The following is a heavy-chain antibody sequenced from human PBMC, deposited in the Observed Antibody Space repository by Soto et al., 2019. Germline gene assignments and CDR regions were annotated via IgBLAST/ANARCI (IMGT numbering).Heavy chain of an antibody. CDR2: MNPNSGHT. CDR3: ARGRGGNNYYYMDV. Sequence: ASVKVSCKASGYTFTSYDINWVRQATGQGLEWMGWMNPNSGHTGYTQKFQGRVTMTRNTSINTAYMELSSLGSEDTAVYYCARGRGGNNYYYMDVWGKGTTVTVSS. D-gene: IGHD3-10*01. V-gene: IGHV1-8*01. J-gene: IGHJ6*03. CDR1: GYTFTSYD.